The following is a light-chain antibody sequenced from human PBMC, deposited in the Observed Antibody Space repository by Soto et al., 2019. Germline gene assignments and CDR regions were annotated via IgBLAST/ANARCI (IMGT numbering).Light chain of an antibody. CDR3: QYCDYLPL. Sequence: DIPMTQSPSSLSASVGDRVTITCRASQSIVTYLNWYQHKPGKAPKLLIYGASNLETGVPSRFSGSGSGTDFTFTISSLQPEDIATYYCQYCDYLPLFGPGTTVDFK. V-gene: IGKV1-33*01. CDR1: QSIVTY. CDR2: GAS. J-gene: IGKJ3*01.